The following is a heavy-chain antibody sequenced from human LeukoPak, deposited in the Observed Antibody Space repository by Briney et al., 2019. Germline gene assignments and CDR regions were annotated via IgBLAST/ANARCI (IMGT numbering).Heavy chain of an antibody. Sequence: HPGGSLRLSCAASGFTFSSYAMHWVRQVPGKGLEWVSGINWNSGIIGYADSVKGRFTISRDNAKNSLDLQMNSLGAEDTALYYCAKVYNDAFDIWGQGTMVTVSS. D-gene: IGHD1-14*01. CDR1: GFTFSSYA. V-gene: IGHV3-9*01. CDR3: AKVYNDAFDI. J-gene: IGHJ3*02. CDR2: INWNSGII.